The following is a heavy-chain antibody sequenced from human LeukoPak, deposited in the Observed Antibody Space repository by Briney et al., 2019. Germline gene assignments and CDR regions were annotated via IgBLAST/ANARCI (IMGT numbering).Heavy chain of an antibody. CDR1: GGSISSSSYY. V-gene: IGHV4-39*01. Sequence: SETLSLTCTVSGGSISSSSYYWGWIRQPPGKGLEWIGSIYCSGSTYYNPSLKSRVTISVDTSKIQFSLKLSSVTAADTAVYYCARQVMDYDFWSGYYAHAFDIWGQGTMVTVSS. CDR2: IYCSGST. D-gene: IGHD3-3*01. CDR3: ARQVMDYDFWSGYYAHAFDI. J-gene: IGHJ3*02.